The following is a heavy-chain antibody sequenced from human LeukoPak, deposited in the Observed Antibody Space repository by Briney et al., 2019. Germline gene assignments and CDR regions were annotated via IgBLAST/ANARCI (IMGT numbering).Heavy chain of an antibody. J-gene: IGHJ6*03. D-gene: IGHD1-26*01. CDR1: GGSFSGYY. CDR2: INHSGST. V-gene: IGHV4-34*01. Sequence: SETLSLTCAVYGGSFSGYYWSWIRQPPGKGLEWIGEINHSGSTNYNPSLKSRVTISVDTSKNQFSLKLSSVTAADTAVYYCARGFGSGSYYYYYYYMHVWGKGTTVTVSS. CDR3: ARGFGSGSYYYYYYYMHV.